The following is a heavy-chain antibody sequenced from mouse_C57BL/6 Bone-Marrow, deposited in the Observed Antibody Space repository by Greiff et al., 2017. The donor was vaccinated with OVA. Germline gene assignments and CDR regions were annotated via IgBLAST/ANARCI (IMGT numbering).Heavy chain of an antibody. CDR3: ARRYYGSRGYFDY. Sequence: VHVKQSGGGLVKPGGSLKLSCAASGFTFSDYGMHWVRQAPEKGLEWVAYISSGSSTIYYADTVKGRFTISRDNAKNTLFLQMTSLRSEDTAMYDCARRYYGSRGYFDYWGQGTTLTVSS. D-gene: IGHD1-1*01. CDR2: ISSGSSTI. CDR1: GFTFSDYG. J-gene: IGHJ2*01. V-gene: IGHV5-17*01.